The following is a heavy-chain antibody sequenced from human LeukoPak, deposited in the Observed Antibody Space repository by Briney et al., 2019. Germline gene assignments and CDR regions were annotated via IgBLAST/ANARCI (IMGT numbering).Heavy chain of an antibody. V-gene: IGHV1-2*02. J-gene: IGHJ4*02. CDR3: ARGLGYYENFDY. Sequence: ASVKVSCKASGYTFTSYGISWVRQAPGQGLEWMGWINPNSGGTNYAQKFQGRVTMTRDTSISTAYMELSRLRSDDTAVYYCARGLGYYENFDYWGQGTLVTVSS. CDR2: INPNSGGT. D-gene: IGHD3-22*01. CDR1: GYTFTSYG.